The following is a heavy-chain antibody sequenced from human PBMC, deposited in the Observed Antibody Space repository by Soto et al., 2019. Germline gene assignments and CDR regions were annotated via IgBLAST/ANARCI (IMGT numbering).Heavy chain of an antibody. J-gene: IGHJ4*02. CDR1: GYSFITYV. V-gene: IGHV1-3*01. CDR2: INAGNGNT. D-gene: IGHD5-18*01. CDR3: ARGGRGIQLFLTFDH. Sequence: ASAKVSCKASGYSFITYVIHWVRQAPGQRLEWMGWINAGNGNTKFSQKFQDRVTITRDTSASTVNMELSSLRSEDTAVYYCARGGRGIQLFLTFDHWGPGTLVTVYS.